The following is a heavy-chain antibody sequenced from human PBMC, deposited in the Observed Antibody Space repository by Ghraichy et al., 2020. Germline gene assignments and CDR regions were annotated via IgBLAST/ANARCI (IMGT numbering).Heavy chain of an antibody. J-gene: IGHJ5*02. CDR1: GGSISSSNFY. Sequence: GSLRLSCTVSGGSISSSNFYWGWIRQPPGKGLEWIGNIFYTGNTYYNPSLRSRVTMSVDTSRNQFSLRLTSVTAADTAMYYCARLPVIVVIPGDVEDNWVDPWGQGTLVTVSS. D-gene: IGHD2-15*01. CDR3: ARLPVIVVIPGDVEDNWVDP. V-gene: IGHV4-39*01. CDR2: IFYTGNT.